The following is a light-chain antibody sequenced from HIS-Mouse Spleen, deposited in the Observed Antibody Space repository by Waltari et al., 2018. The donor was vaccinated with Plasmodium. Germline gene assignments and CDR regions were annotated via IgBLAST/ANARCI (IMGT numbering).Light chain of an antibody. J-gene: IGLJ3*02. CDR3: MIWHSSAWV. V-gene: IGLV5-45*02. CDR1: MAFNFVPTG. CDR2: YKSDSDK. Sequence: QAVLTQPSSLSASPGASASLTSPFPMAFNFVPTGYSWYSRNPGGPPQYLLRYKSDSDKQKGSGVPSRFSGSKDASANAGILLISGLQSEDEADYYCMIWHSSAWVFGGGTKLTVL.